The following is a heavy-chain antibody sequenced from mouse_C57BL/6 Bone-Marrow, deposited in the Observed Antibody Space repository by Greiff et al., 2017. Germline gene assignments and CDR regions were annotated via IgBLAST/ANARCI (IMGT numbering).Heavy chain of an antibody. CDR3: AREWVRELYVEGEG. V-gene: IGHV1-59*01. CDR1: GYTFTSYW. CDR2: IDPAGSNT. D-gene: IGHD1-1*01. J-gene: IGHJ1*03. Sequence: VHLKQSGAELVRPGPSVKLSCKASGYTFTSYWIHWVKQRPGQGLEWLGVIDPAGSNTNYNQKFKGKATFTVDTSSRTAYMQLSSLTAEDSADYYCAREWVRELYVEGEGWGTGATVTVAS.